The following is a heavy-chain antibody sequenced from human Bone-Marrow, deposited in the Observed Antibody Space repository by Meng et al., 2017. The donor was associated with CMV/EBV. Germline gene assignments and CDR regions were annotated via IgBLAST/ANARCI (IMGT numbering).Heavy chain of an antibody. V-gene: IGHV1-69*05. J-gene: IGHJ6*02. Sequence: SVKVSCKASGGTFSSYAISWVRQAPGQGLEWMGGIIPIFGTANYAQKFQGRVTITTDESTSTAYMELSSLRAEDTAVYYCAKETSSLTGYCSGGSCYSGRYDYYYGMDVWGQGTTVTVSS. CDR1: GGTFSSYA. CDR3: AKETSSLTGYCSGGSCYSGRYDYYYGMDV. D-gene: IGHD2-15*01. CDR2: IIPIFGTA.